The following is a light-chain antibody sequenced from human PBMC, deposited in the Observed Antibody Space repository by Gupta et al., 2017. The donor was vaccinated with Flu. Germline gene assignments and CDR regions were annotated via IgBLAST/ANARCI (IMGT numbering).Light chain of an antibody. V-gene: IGLV1-51*01. CDR2: ENN. CDR3: VTWDNSLRAGV. Sequence: KVTISCSGSSSNIGNNYVSWYQQLPGTAPKLLIYENNKRPSGIPDRFSGSKSETSTTLDITGLQTGDEADYYCVTWDNSLRAGVCGGGTKLTVL. J-gene: IGLJ3*02. CDR1: SSNIGNNY.